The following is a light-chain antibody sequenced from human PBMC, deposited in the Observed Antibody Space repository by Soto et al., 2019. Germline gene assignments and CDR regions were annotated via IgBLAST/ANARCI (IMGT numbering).Light chain of an antibody. J-gene: IGKJ1*01. Sequence: IVMTQSPLSLPVTPGEPASISCRSSQSLLHSNGYNYLDWYLQKPGQSPQLLIYLGSNRASGVPDRFSGSGSGTDFTLKISRVEAEDVGFYYCMQGLQTAWTFGQGTKVEIK. CDR1: QSLLHSNGYNY. V-gene: IGKV2-28*01. CDR2: LGS. CDR3: MQGLQTAWT.